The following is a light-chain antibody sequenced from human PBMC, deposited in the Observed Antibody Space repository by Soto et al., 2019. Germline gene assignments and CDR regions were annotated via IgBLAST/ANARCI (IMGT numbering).Light chain of an antibody. CDR1: QRVSNNY. Sequence: EIVLTQSPGTLSLSPGERATLSCRASQRVSNNYLAWDQQKPGQAPRLLNFESTNKATGIPSRFRGRGAWKSFPPTISRLEAEDFAGYCWQEGRYLPRAFGQGTKVDIK. CDR2: EST. CDR3: QEGRYLPRA. V-gene: IGKV3-11*01. J-gene: IGKJ1*01.